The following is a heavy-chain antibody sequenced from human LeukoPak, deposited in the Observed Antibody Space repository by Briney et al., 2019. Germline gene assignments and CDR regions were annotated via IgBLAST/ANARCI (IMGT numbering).Heavy chain of an antibody. V-gene: IGHV4-59*01. D-gene: IGHD2-21*02. CDR1: GVSITSYY. Sequence: SETLSLTCTVSGVSITSYYRSWIRQSPGKGLEWIGFMYYSGTTNYNPSLKSRVTISLGMSKNQFSLKLSSVTAADTAVYYCARLPMAVTPHVDYWGQGTLVTVSS. CDR3: ARLPMAVTPHVDY. J-gene: IGHJ4*02. CDR2: MYYSGTT.